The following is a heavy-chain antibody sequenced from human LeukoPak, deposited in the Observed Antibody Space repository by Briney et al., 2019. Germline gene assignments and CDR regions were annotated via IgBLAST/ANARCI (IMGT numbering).Heavy chain of an antibody. Sequence: SETLSLTCTVSGYSISSGYYWGWIRQPPGKGLEWIGSIYHSGSTYYNPSLKSRVTISVDTSKNQFSLKLSSVTAADTAVYYCARVWELYFDYWGQGTLVTVSS. CDR3: ARVWELYFDY. J-gene: IGHJ4*02. CDR1: GYSISSGYY. D-gene: IGHD1-26*01. V-gene: IGHV4-38-2*02. CDR2: IYHSGST.